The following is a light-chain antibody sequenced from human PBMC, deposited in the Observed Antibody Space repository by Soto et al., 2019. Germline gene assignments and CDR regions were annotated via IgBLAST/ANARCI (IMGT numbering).Light chain of an antibody. CDR1: SSDVGGYNY. CDR2: DVS. CDR3: NSYRNNMCV. V-gene: IGLV2-14*01. Sequence: QSALTQPASVSGSLGQSITISCTGTSSDVGGYNYVSWYQQYPGKAPKLIIYDVSNRPSGVPNRFSGSKSGNTASLTISGLQAEDEADYYCNSYRNNMCVFGSGTKLTVL. J-gene: IGLJ1*01.